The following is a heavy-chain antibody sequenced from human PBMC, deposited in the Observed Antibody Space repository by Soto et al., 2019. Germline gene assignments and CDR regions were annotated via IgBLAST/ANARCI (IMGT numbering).Heavy chain of an antibody. CDR2: INPDSGGT. V-gene: IGHV1-2*02. CDR1: GYTFTDYY. CDR3: ARDRDNYGSGSYYG. D-gene: IGHD3-10*01. J-gene: IGHJ4*02. Sequence: ASVKVSCKASGYTFTDYYIHWLRQSPGQGLEWMGWINPDSGGTDYAQKFQGRVTMTRDTSISTAYMELTRLRFDDTAVYYCARDRDNYGSGSYYGWGQGTLVTVSS.